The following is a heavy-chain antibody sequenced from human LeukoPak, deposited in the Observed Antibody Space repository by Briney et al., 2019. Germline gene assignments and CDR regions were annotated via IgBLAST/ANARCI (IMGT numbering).Heavy chain of an antibody. J-gene: IGHJ3*02. D-gene: IGHD3-3*01. V-gene: IGHV3-49*04. Sequence: PGGSLRLSCTTSGFIFGDYAMSWVRQAPGKGLEWVGSIRSKAYGGTTEYAASVKGTFTISRDDSKSIAYLQMNSLKIEDTAVYYCTRARTIFGFDAFDIWGQGTMVTVSS. CDR1: GFIFGDYA. CDR2: IRSKAYGGTT. CDR3: TRARTIFGFDAFDI.